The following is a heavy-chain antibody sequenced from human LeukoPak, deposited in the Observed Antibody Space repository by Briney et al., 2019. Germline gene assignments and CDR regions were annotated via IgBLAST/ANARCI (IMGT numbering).Heavy chain of an antibody. CDR3: AKGGAATMRDGYNYYYYYMEV. Sequence: PGGSLRLSCAASGITFSSHAMSWVRQAPGKGLEWVSLISGSGGHTYYGDSAKGRFTISRDNPTNRLYLQMNSLRPEDTAVYYCAKGGAATMRDGYNYYYYYMEVWGRGTTVTVSS. V-gene: IGHV3-23*01. D-gene: IGHD5-24*01. CDR1: GITFSSHA. J-gene: IGHJ6*03. CDR2: ISGSGGHT.